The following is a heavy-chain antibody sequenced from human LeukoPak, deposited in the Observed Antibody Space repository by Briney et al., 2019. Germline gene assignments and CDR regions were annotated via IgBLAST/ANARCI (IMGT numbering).Heavy chain of an antibody. CDR3: ARESRYAFDI. V-gene: IGHV3-74*01. CDR2: INTDGSST. CDR1: GFTFSSYW. Sequence: PGGSLRLSCAASGFTFSSYWMHWVRQAPGKGLVWVSRINTDGSSTNYADSVKGRFTISRDNAKNTLYLQMNSLRADDTAVYYCARESRYAFDIWGQGTMVTVSS. J-gene: IGHJ3*02.